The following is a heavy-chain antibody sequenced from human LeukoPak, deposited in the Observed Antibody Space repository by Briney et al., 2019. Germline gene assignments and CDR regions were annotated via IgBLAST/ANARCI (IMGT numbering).Heavy chain of an antibody. D-gene: IGHD6-19*01. V-gene: IGHV4-59*01. CDR2: IYYSGST. CDR1: GGSISSYY. Sequence: SETLSLTCTVSGGSISSYYWSWIRQPPGKGLEWIGYIYYSGSTNYNPSLKSRVTISVDTSKNQFSLRLNSVTAADTAVYYCASTKVWLAFDYWGQGTLVTVSP. J-gene: IGHJ4*02. CDR3: ASTKVWLAFDY.